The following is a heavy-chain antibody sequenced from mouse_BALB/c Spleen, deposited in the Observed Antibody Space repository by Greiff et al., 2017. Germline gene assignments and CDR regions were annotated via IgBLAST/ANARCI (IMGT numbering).Heavy chain of an antibody. CDR2: IYPGDGDT. CDR3: ARGEYGNYG. J-gene: IGHJ3*01. V-gene: IGHV1-87*01. Sequence: QVQLQQSGAELARPGASVKLSCKASGYTFTSYWMQWVKQRPGQGLEWIGAIYPGDGDTRYTQKFKGKATLTADKSSSTAYMQLSSLASEDSAVYYCARGEYGNYGWGQGTLVTVSA. D-gene: IGHD2-10*02. CDR1: GYTFTSYW.